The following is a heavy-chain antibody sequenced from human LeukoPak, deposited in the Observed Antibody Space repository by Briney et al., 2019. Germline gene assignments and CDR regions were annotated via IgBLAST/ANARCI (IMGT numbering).Heavy chain of an antibody. V-gene: IGHV1-8*02. CDR3: ARGDVWFGEPYNHY. CDR1: GGTFSSYA. Sequence: ASVKVSCKASGGTFSSYAINWVRQAPGQGLEWMGIINPSGGSTSYAQKFQGRVTMTRNTSISTAYMELSSLRSEDTAVYYCARGDVWFGEPYNHYWGQGTLVTVSS. J-gene: IGHJ4*02. CDR2: INPSGGST. D-gene: IGHD3-10*01.